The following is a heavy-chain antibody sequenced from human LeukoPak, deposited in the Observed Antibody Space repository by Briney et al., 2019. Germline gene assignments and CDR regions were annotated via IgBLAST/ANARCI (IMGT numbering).Heavy chain of an antibody. Sequence: GGSLRLSCGASGFTFHEKYAMHWVRQAPGKGLEWVSGISWNSGSIGYADSVKGRFTISRDNAKNSLYLQMNSLRAEDTALYYCAKALFPVVPAAIDYWGQGTLVTVSS. CDR3: AKALFPVVPAAIDY. CDR2: ISWNSGSI. V-gene: IGHV3-9*01. J-gene: IGHJ4*02. CDR1: GFTFHEKYA. D-gene: IGHD2-2*01.